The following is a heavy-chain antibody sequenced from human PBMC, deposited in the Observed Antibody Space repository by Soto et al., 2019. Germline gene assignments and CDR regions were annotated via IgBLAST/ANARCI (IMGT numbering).Heavy chain of an antibody. J-gene: IGHJ6*02. CDR3: TKSRRGILMVYGFGGMDV. CDR1: GFTVNSHA. Sequence: GASVKVSCAASGFTVNSHAMSWVRQAPGKGLEWVASISGSGDGTYYGDSVKGRFTISRDSSSSTLYLQMNNLRGEDTAVYFCTKSRRGILMVYGFGGMDVWGQGTTVTVS. CDR2: ISGSGDGT. D-gene: IGHD2-8*01. V-gene: IGHV3-23*01.